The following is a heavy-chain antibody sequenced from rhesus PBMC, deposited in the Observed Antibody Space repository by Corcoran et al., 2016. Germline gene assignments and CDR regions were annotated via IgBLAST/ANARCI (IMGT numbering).Heavy chain of an antibody. CDR2: ISGSRGST. D-gene: IGHD2-2*01. V-gene: IGHV4-147*01. Sequence: QVQLQESGPGLVKPSETLSLTCAVSGGSISSNYWSGIRQPPGKGLEWIGRISGSRGSTDYTPSLTRRVTISPATSKNQFSLKLSSVTAADTAVYYCARELFAIWGQGVLVTVSS. J-gene: IGHJ4*01. CDR1: GGSISSNY. CDR3: ARELFAI.